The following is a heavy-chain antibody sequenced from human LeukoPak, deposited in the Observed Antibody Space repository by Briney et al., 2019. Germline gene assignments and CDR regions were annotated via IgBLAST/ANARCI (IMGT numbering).Heavy chain of an antibody. V-gene: IGHV1-8*01. CDR1: GYTFSSYD. D-gene: IGHD6-19*01. CDR3: ARRVGWVSLDY. CDR2: MNPNSGNT. Sequence: VASVKVSCKASGYTFSSYDINWVRQATGQGLEWMGWMNPNSGNTGYAQKFQGRVTITRNTSTSTAYMELSSLRSEDTAVYYCARRVGWVSLDYWGQGTLVTVSS. J-gene: IGHJ4*02.